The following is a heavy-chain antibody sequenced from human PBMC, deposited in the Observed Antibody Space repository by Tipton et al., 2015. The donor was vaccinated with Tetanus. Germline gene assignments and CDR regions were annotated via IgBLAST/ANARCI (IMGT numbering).Heavy chain of an antibody. CDR1: GGSISSYY. Sequence: TLSLTCTVSGGSISSYYWSWIRQPPGKGLEWIGYIYYSGSTNYNPSLKSRVTISVDTSKNQFSLKLSSVTAADTAVYYCARSQGLNWFGPWGQGTLVTVSS. J-gene: IGHJ5*02. V-gene: IGHV4-59*01. CDR2: IYYSGST. CDR3: ARSQGLNWFGP.